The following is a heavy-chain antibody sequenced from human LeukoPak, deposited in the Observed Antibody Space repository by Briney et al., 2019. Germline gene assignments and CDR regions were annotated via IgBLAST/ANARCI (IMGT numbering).Heavy chain of an antibody. D-gene: IGHD3-3*01. V-gene: IGHV3-30-3*01. J-gene: IGHJ6*02. CDR1: GFTFSSYA. CDR3: AKASFSLITISGVAPPDPYYYYGMDV. CDR2: ISYDGSNK. Sequence: GGSLRLSCAASGFTFSSYAMHWVRQAPGKGLEWVAVISYDGSNKYYADSMKGRFTISRDNSKNTLYLQMNSLRAEDTAVYYCAKASFSLITISGVAPPDPYYYYGMDVWGQGTTVTVSS.